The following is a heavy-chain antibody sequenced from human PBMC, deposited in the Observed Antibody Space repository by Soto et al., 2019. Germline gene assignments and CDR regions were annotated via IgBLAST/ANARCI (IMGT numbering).Heavy chain of an antibody. D-gene: IGHD6-19*01. CDR3: ARDRRIAVAGTVFNWFDP. CDR2: IWYDGSNK. J-gene: IGHJ5*02. V-gene: IGHV3-33*01. CDR1: VFPFSSYG. Sequence: PGGSLRLSCAASVFPFSSYGMHWVRQAPGKGLEWVAVIWYDGSNKYYADSVKGRFTISRDNSKNTLYLQMNSLRAEDTAVYYCARDRRIAVAGTVFNWFDPWGQGTLVTVSS.